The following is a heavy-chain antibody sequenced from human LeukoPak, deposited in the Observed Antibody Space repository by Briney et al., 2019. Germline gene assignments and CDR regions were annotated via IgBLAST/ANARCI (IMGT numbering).Heavy chain of an antibody. J-gene: IGHJ4*02. Sequence: PGGSLRLSCAASRFTFSSYGMHWVRQAPGKGLEWVAVIWYDGGTKYYSDSVKGRFTISRDNSKYTLYLQMNSLRAEDTAVYYCARDFGDILTDWGQGTLVTVSS. CDR3: ARDFGDILTD. D-gene: IGHD3-9*01. CDR1: RFTFSSYG. CDR2: IWYDGGTK. V-gene: IGHV3-33*01.